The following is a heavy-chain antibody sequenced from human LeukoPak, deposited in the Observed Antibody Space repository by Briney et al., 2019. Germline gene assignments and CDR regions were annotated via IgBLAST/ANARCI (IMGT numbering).Heavy chain of an antibody. D-gene: IGHD3-10*01. CDR3: ARGPSITMVRGGQWYYYMDV. Sequence: ASVKVSCKASGYTFTDYSMHWVRQAPGQGLEWMGWINPSGGSTNYAQKFQGRVTMTRDTSTNTVYMELSSLRSEDTAVYYCARGPSITMVRGGQWYYYMDVWGKGTTVTISS. CDR1: GYTFTDYS. V-gene: IGHV1-46*01. J-gene: IGHJ6*03. CDR2: INPSGGST.